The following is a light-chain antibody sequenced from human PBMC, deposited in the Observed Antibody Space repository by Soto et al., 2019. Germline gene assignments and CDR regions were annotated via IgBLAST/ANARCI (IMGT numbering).Light chain of an antibody. CDR2: GAS. CDR3: QQYDTSPRT. CDR1: QSVSSRS. J-gene: IGKJ1*01. Sequence: IVLTQSPGTLALSPGERATLSRRASQSVSSRSLAWYQQKPGQAPRLLIYGASNRATDIPDRFSGSGSGTDFTLTVNRLEPEDFAVYYCQQYDTSPRTFGQGTKVEI. V-gene: IGKV3-20*01.